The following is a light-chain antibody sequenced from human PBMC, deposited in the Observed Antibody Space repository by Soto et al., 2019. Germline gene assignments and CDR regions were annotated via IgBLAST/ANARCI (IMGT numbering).Light chain of an antibody. Sequence: EIVLTQSPATLSVSPGERATLSCRASQSVNSNLAWYQQKPGHAPRLLIYGASTRATGIPARFSGSGSGTDFTLTISSLQSEDFAVYYCQQYYNWPPWTFGQGTQVEIK. J-gene: IGKJ1*01. CDR1: QSVNSN. CDR2: GAS. CDR3: QQYYNWPPWT. V-gene: IGKV3-15*01.